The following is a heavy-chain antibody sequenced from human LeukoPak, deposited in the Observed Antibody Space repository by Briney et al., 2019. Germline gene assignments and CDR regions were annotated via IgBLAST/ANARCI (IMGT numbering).Heavy chain of an antibody. CDR1: GFTFSSYA. J-gene: IGHJ4*02. CDR3: ARMYCGGDCYSFVLDY. CDR2: ISGSGGST. V-gene: IGHV3-23*01. D-gene: IGHD2-21*02. Sequence: LGGSLRLSCAASGFTFSSYAMSWVRQAPGKGLEWVSAISGSGGSTYYADSVKGRFTISRDNSKNTLYLQMNSLRAEDTAVYYCARMYCGGDCYSFVLDYWGQGTLVTVSS.